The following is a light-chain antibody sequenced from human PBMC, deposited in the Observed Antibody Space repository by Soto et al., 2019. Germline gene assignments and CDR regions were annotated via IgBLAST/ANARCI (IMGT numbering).Light chain of an antibody. CDR1: QGISNY. CDR3: QKYNGAPFT. CDR2: AAS. Sequence: IQMTQSPSSLSASVGDRVTITCRASQGISNYLAWYQQKPGKVPKLLIYAASTLQSGVPSRFGGSGSGTDSTLTISSLQPEDVATYYCQKYNGAPFTFGPGTKVDIK. J-gene: IGKJ3*01. V-gene: IGKV1-27*01.